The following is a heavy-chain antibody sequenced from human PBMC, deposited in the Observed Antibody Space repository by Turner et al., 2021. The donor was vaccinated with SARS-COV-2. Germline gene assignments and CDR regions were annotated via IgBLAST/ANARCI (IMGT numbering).Heavy chain of an antibody. CDR3: ATGVAVAGTPSEYYYYYGMDV. J-gene: IGHJ6*02. CDR1: GYRLTELS. CDR2: FDPEDGET. Sequence: QVQLVQSGAEVTEPGASVKVSCKVSGYRLTELSLHWVRQAPGKGLEWMGGFDPEDGETIYAQKFQGRVTMTEDTSTDTAYMELSSLRSEDTAVYYCATGVAVAGTPSEYYYYYGMDVWGQGTTVTVSS. D-gene: IGHD6-19*01. V-gene: IGHV1-24*01.